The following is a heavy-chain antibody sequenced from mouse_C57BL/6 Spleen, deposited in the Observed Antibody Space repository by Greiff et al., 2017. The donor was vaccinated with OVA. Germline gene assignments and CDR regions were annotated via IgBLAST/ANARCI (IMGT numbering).Heavy chain of an antibody. CDR2: IYPGSGST. J-gene: IGHJ2*01. CDR3: ARSDYGSSYCY. V-gene: IGHV1-55*01. D-gene: IGHD1-1*01. Sequence: QVQLKQPGAELVKPGASVKMSCKASGYTFTSYWITWVKQRPGQGLEWIGDIYPGSGSTNYNEKFKSKATLTVDTSSSTAYMQLSSLTSEDSAVYYCARSDYGSSYCYWGQGTTLTVSS. CDR1: GYTFTSYW.